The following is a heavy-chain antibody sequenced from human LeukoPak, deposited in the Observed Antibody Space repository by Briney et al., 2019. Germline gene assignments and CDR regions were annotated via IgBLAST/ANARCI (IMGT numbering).Heavy chain of an antibody. J-gene: IGHJ4*02. D-gene: IGHD5-24*01. CDR1: GGSFSGYY. V-gene: IGHV4-34*01. CDR3: ARGRGWLQVFDY. Sequence: SETLSLTCAVYGGSFSGYYWSWIRQPPGKGLEWIGEMNHSGSTNYNPSLKSRVTISVDTSKHQFSLKLSPVTAADTAVYYCARGRGWLQVFDYWGQGTLVTVSS. CDR2: MNHSGST.